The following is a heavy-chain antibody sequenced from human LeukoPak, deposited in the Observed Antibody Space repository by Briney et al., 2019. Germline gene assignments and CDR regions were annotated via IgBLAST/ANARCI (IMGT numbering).Heavy chain of an antibody. Sequence: ASVKVSCKAFGYTFTGYYMHWVRQAPGQGLEWMGWINPNSGGTNYAQKFQGRVTMTRDTSISTAYMELSRLRSDDTAVYYCARGTIDFDWLLYGSWFDPWGQGTLVTVSS. J-gene: IGHJ5*02. D-gene: IGHD3-9*01. CDR2: INPNSGGT. CDR3: ARGTIDFDWLLYGSWFDP. CDR1: GYTFTGYY. V-gene: IGHV1-2*02.